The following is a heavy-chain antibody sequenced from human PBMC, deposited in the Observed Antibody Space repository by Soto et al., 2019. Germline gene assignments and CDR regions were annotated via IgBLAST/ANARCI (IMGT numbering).Heavy chain of an antibody. D-gene: IGHD5-18*01. CDR3: ARRAVDTAMVTGFDC. Sequence: PSETLSLTCAVYGGSFSGYYWSWIRQPPGKGLEWIGEINHSGSTNYNPSLKSRVTISVDTSKNQFSLKLSSVTAADTAVYYCARRAVDTAMVTGFDCWGQGTLVTVSS. CDR1: GGSFSGYY. V-gene: IGHV4-34*01. J-gene: IGHJ4*02. CDR2: INHSGST.